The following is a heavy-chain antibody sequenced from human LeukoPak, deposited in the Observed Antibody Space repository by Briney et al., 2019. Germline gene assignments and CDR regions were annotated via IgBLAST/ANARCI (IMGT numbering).Heavy chain of an antibody. D-gene: IGHD3-3*01. CDR3: ARDRNYDFWSGYSYYYYYYYMDV. J-gene: IGHJ6*03. V-gene: IGHV3-9*01. CDR1: GFTFDDYA. CDR2: ISWNSGSI. Sequence: GGSLRLSCAASGFTFDDYAMHWVRQAPGKGLEWVSGISWNSGSIGYADSVKGRFTISRDNAKNSLYLQMNSLRAEDTALYYCARDRNYDFWSGYSYYYYYYYMDVWGKGTTVTVSS.